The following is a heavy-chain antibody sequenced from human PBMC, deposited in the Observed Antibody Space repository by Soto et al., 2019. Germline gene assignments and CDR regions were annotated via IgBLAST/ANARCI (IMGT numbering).Heavy chain of an antibody. CDR3: AKVSRWIQLWLCYFYY. CDR2: ISYDGSNK. D-gene: IGHD5-18*01. V-gene: IGHV3-30*18. CDR1: GFTFSSYG. Sequence: QVQLVESGGGVVQPGRSLRLSCAASGFTFSSYGMHWVRQAPGKGMAWVAGISYDGSNKYYADSVKGRFTISRDNSKNTLYLQMNSLRAEDTAAYYCAKVSRWIQLWLCYFYYWGQGTLVTVSS. J-gene: IGHJ4*02.